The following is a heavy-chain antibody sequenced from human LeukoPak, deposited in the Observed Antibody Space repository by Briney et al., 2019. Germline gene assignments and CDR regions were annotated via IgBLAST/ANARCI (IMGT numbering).Heavy chain of an antibody. Sequence: GGSLRLSCAASGFTFSSYGMHWVRQAPGKGLEWVAVIWYDGSKKEYVDSVKGRFTISRDNSKNTLYLQMNSLRAEDTAVYYCARDGSKYSGSYADYWGQGTPVTVSS. CDR2: IWYDGSKK. V-gene: IGHV3-33*01. D-gene: IGHD1-26*01. CDR1: GFTFSSYG. J-gene: IGHJ4*02. CDR3: ARDGSKYSGSYADY.